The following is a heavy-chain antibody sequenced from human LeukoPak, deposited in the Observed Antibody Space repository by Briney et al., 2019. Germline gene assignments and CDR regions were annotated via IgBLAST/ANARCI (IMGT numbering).Heavy chain of an antibody. CDR3: AGGSITIFGVVTPHDAFDI. J-gene: IGHJ3*02. CDR2: IYYSGST. Sequence: SETLSLTCTVSGGSISSSSYYWGWIRQPPGKGLEWIGSIYYSGSTYYNPSLKSRVTISVDTSKNQFSLKLSSVTAADTAVYYCAGGSITIFGVVTPHDAFDIWGQGTMVTVSS. V-gene: IGHV4-39*07. CDR1: GGSISSSSYY. D-gene: IGHD3-3*01.